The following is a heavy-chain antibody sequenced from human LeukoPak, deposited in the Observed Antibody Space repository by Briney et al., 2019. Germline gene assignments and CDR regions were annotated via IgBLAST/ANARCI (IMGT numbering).Heavy chain of an antibody. CDR2: IIPIFGTA. D-gene: IGHD6-6*01. V-gene: IGHV1-69*05. Sequence: SVKVSCKASGYTFTGYYMHWVRQAPGQGLEWMGRIIPIFGTANYAQKFQGRVTITTDESTSTAYMELSSLRSEDTAVYYCARSPLRRSSYLDYWGQGTLVTVSS. J-gene: IGHJ4*02. CDR3: ARSPLRRSSYLDY. CDR1: GYTFTGYY.